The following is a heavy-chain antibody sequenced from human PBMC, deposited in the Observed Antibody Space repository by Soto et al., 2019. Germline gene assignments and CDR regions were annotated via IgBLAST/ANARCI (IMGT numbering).Heavy chain of an antibody. CDR3: ARDCGGDCYSPIDAFDI. V-gene: IGHV4-30-2*01. Sequence: SETLSLTCAVSGGSISSGGYSWSWTRQPPRKGLEWIGYIYHSGSTYYNPSLKSRVTISVDTSKNQFSLKLRSVTAADTAVYYCARDCGGDCYSPIDAFDIWGQGTMVTVSS. D-gene: IGHD2-21*02. J-gene: IGHJ3*02. CDR1: GGSISSGGYS. CDR2: IYHSGST.